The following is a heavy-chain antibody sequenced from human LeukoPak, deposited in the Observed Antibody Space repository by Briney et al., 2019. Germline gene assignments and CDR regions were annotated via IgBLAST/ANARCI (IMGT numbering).Heavy chain of an antibody. CDR1: GGSISSYY. CDR2: IYYSGST. CDR3: ARVGGYCSGGSCYYNYYYMDV. J-gene: IGHJ6*03. Sequence: PSETLSLTXTVSGGSISSYYWSWIRQPPGKGLEWIGYIYYSGSTNYNPSLKSRVTISVDTSKNQFSLKLSSVTAADTAVYYCARVGGYCSGGSCYYNYYYMDVWGKGTTVTVSS. D-gene: IGHD2-15*01. V-gene: IGHV4-59*01.